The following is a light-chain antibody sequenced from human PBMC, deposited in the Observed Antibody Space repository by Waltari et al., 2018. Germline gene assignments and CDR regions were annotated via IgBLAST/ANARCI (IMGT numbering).Light chain of an antibody. CDR2: EDN. J-gene: IGLJ2*01. Sequence: NFMLTQPPSVSESPGKTVTISCTRSSGSIAGYSVPWFQLRPGSSPTTLIYEDNQRPSGVPDRFSGSIDSSSNSASLTISGLKTEDEADYYCQSYDRTNVIFGGGTKLTVL. V-gene: IGLV6-57*01. CDR1: SGSIAGYS. CDR3: QSYDRTNVI.